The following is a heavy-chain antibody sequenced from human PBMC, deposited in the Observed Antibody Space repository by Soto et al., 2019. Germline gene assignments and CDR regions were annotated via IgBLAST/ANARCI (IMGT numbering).Heavy chain of an antibody. CDR2: ISAYNDNT. CDR3: ARVVPGAEAWFGP. J-gene: IGHJ5*02. D-gene: IGHD2-2*01. Sequence: ASVKVSCKASGYTFTNFGINWVRQAPGQGLEWMGWISAYNDNTNYAQKLQGRVTMTTDTSTTTAYMELRSLRSDDTAVYYCARVVPGAEAWFGPCGQGTLVTVSS. CDR1: GYTFTNFG. V-gene: IGHV1-18*04.